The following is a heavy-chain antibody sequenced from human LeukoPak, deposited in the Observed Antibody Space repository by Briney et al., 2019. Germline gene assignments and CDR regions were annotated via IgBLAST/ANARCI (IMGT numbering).Heavy chain of an antibody. Sequence: GGSLRLSCAASGFTFSTYSMNWVRQAPGKGLEWVSYISTSSHTIYYADSVKGRFTISRDNAKNSLYLQMNSLRDEDTAVYSCARGGSGSGDYSSFYAMDAWAKGPRSPSP. J-gene: IGHJ6*02. CDR2: ISTSSHTI. D-gene: IGHD3-22*01. CDR3: ARGGSGSGDYSSFYAMDA. CDR1: GFTFSTYS. V-gene: IGHV3-48*02.